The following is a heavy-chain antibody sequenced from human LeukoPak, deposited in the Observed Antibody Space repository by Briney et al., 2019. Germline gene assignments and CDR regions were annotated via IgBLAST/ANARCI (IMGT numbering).Heavy chain of an antibody. CDR3: SXXRIRNCSGGTCYSTFFDY. CDR2: XXXXXXIX. J-gene: IGHJ4*02. D-gene: IGHD2-15*01. Sequence: GGSLRLSCVASRFTFSDYXMTXXRQAPXXXXXXXXXXXXXXXIXXXXXSVXXRXXXXXXNAKNSLYLQMNILRAEDTAXYYCSXXRIRNCSGGTCYSTFFDYWGQGTLVTVSS. CDR1: RFTFSDYX. V-gene: IGHV3-11*04.